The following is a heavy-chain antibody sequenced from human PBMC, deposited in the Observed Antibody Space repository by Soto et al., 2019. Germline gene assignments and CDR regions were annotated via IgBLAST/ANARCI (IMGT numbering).Heavy chain of an antibody. CDR3: ARGRAAEYFQH. J-gene: IGHJ1*01. CDR1: GFTFSSYA. V-gene: IGHV3-30-3*01. D-gene: IGHD3-10*01. CDR2: ISYDGSNK. Sequence: GGSLRLSCAASGFTFSSYAMHWVRQAPGKGLEWVAVISYDGSNKYYADSVKGRVTITADESTSTAYMELSSLRSEDTAVYYCARGRAAEYFQHWGQGTLVTVSS.